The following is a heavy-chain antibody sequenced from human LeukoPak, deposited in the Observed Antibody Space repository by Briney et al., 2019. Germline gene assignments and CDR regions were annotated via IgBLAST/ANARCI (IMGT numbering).Heavy chain of an antibody. CDR2: INYSGST. CDR3: ARNDYGDYKFDY. CDR1: GGSISSYY. Sequence: PSETLSLTCTVSGGSISSYYWGWICQPPGKGLEWIGSINYSGSTYYNPSLKSRVTISVDTSKNQFSLKLSSVTAADTAVYYCARNDYGDYKFDYWGQGTLVTVSS. V-gene: IGHV4-39*07. D-gene: IGHD4-17*01. J-gene: IGHJ4*02.